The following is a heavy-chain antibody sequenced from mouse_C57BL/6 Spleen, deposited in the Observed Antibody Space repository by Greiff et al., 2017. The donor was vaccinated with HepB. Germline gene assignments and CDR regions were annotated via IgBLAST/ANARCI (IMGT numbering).Heavy chain of an antibody. D-gene: IGHD1-1*01. CDR2: IDPETGGT. V-gene: IGHV1-15*01. Sequence: VKLMESGAELVRPGASVTLSCKASGYTFTDYEMHWVKQTPVHGLEWIGAIDPETGGTAYNQKFKGKAILTADKSSSTAYMELRSLTSEDSAVYYCTRGRYYYGSLSWFAYWGQGTLVTVSA. CDR1: GYTFTDYE. J-gene: IGHJ3*01. CDR3: TRGRYYYGSLSWFAY.